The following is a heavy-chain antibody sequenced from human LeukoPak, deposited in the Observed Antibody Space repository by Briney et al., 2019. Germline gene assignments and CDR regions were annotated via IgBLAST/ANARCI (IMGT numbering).Heavy chain of an antibody. J-gene: IGHJ4*02. D-gene: IGHD3-10*02. CDR1: GFRFGGYA. CDR2: IRSKALYGTS. CDR3: VRESVRDYYFDY. V-gene: IGHV3-49*04. Sequence: GGSLRLSCRGSGFRFGGYALSWVRQAPGKGLEWVGFIRSKALYGTSEYAASVEGRFTISRDDPNSIAYLQMNSLKTEDTAVYFCVRESVRDYYFDYWGQGTLVTVSS.